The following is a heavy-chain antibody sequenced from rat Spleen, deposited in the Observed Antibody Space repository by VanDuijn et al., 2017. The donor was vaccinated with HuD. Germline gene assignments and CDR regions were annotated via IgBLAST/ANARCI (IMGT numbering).Heavy chain of an antibody. J-gene: IGHJ2*01. V-gene: IGHV5-25*01. Sequence: EVQLVESGGGLVQPGRSLKLSCAASGFTFSNYDMAWVRQAPTKGLEWVASVSPSGGTTNYRDSVKGRFTISRDTSKSTLYLQLNSVTTEDTAIYFCVRYTAASAFDYWGQGVMVTVAS. CDR1: GFTFSNYD. CDR3: VRYTAASAFDY. CDR2: VSPSGGTT. D-gene: IGHD4-1*01.